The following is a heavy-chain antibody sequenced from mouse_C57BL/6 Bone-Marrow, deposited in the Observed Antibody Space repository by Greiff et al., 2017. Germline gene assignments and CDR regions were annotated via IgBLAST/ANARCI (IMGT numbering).Heavy chain of an antibody. Sequence: QVQLQQPGAELVKPGASVKLSCKASGYTFTSYWMHWVKQRPGQGLEWIGMIHPNSGSTNYNEKFKSKATLTVDKSSSTAYMQLSSLTSEDSAVYYCARWGYDYGEEKTYYFGYWGQGTTLTVSS. CDR3: ARWGYDYGEEKTYYFGY. V-gene: IGHV1-64*01. CDR2: IHPNSGST. J-gene: IGHJ2*01. D-gene: IGHD2-4*01. CDR1: GYTFTSYW.